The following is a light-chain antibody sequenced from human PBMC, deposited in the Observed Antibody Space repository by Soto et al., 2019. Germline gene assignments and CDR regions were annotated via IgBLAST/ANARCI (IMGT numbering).Light chain of an antibody. J-gene: IGKJ4*01. V-gene: IGKV1-5*03. CDR3: KQYNSYSLT. CDR1: QSISSW. CDR2: KAS. Sequence: DIQMTQSPSTLSASVGDRVTITCRASQSISSWLAWYQQKPGKAPKLLIYKASSLESGVPSRFSGSGSGTECTLTISSLQPDDFATYYCKQYNSYSLTFGGGTKVEIK.